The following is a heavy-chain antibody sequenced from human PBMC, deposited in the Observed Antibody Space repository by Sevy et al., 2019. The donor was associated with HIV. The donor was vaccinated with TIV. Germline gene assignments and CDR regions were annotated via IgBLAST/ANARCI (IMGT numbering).Heavy chain of an antibody. CDR1: GFTFTRHS. CDR3: ARVPNYGDYGIDY. D-gene: IGHD4-17*01. CDR2: ISSSSSYI. V-gene: IGHV3-21*01. J-gene: IGHJ4*02. Sequence: GGSLRLSCAASGFTFTRHSMNWVRQAPGKGLEWVSYISSSSSYIYYANSVKGRFTISRDNAKNSVYLQMNSLRAEDMAVYYCARVPNYGDYGIDYWGQGTLVTVSS.